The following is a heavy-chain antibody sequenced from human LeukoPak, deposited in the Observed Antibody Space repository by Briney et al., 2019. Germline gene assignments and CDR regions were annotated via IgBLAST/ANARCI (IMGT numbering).Heavy chain of an antibody. CDR3: ASSPGTMIVALDY. CDR2: INPNSGGT. V-gene: IGHV1-2*02. Sequence: GASVKVSCKASGYTFTGYYMHWVRQAPGQGLEWMGWINPNSGGTNYAQKFQGRVTMTSDTSISTAYMELSRLRSDDTAVYYCASSPGTMIVALDYWGQGTLVTVSS. D-gene: IGHD3-22*01. CDR1: GYTFTGYY. J-gene: IGHJ4*02.